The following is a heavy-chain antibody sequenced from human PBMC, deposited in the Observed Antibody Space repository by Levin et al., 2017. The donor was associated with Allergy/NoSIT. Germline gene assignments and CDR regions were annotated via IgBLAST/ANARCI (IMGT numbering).Heavy chain of an antibody. CDR2: ISYDGSNK. CDR3: AKDGRYYFDY. V-gene: IGHV3-30*18. CDR1: GFTFSSYG. Sequence: GESLKISCAASGFTFSSYGMHWVRQAPGKGLEWVAVISYDGSNKYYADSVKGRFTISRDNSKNTLYLQMNSLRAEDTAVYYCAKDGRYYFDYWGQGTLVTVSS. J-gene: IGHJ4*02.